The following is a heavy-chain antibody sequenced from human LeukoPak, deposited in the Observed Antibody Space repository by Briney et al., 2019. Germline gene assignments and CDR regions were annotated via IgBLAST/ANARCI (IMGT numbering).Heavy chain of an antibody. CDR1: GGSFSGYY. J-gene: IGHJ4*02. CDR2: INHRGST. V-gene: IGHV4-34*01. CDR3: ARGGYITIFGVVIRAPYYFDY. Sequence: SETLSLTCAVYGGSFSGYYWSWIRQPPGKGLEWIGEINHRGSTNYNPSLKSRVTISVDTSKNQFSLKLSSVTAADTAVYYCARGGYITIFGVVIRAPYYFDYWGQGTLVTVSS. D-gene: IGHD3-3*01.